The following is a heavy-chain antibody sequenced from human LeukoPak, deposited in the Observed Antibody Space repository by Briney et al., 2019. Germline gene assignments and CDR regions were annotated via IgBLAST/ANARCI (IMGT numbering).Heavy chain of an antibody. D-gene: IGHD1-26*01. CDR3: ASGWDQFDD. Sequence: SETLSFIGTVSGGSISSSSHYWGWIRQPPGKGLEWIGCIYYSGSTYYNPSLKSRVTISVDTSKNNFSLKLSSVTAADTAVYYCASGWDQFDDWGQGTLVTVSS. V-gene: IGHV4-39*01. CDR1: GGSISSSSHY. J-gene: IGHJ4*02. CDR2: IYYSGST.